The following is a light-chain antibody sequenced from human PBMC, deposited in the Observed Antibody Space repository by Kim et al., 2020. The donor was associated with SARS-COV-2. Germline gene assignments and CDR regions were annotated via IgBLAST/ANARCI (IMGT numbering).Light chain of an antibody. CDR2: VVS. J-gene: IGLJ2*01. CDR3: CSSLV. V-gene: IGLV2-23*02. Sequence: QSALTQPASVSGSPGQSITISCTGTSSDVGSYNLVSWYQQHPGKAPKLMIYVVSKRPSGVSNRFSGSMSGYTASLSISWLPAVFLPVFFCCSSLVF. CDR1: SSDVGSYNL.